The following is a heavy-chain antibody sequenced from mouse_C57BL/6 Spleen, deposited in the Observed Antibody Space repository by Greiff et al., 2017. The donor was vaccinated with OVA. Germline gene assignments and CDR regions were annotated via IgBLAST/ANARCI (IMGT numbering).Heavy chain of an antibody. D-gene: IGHD2-1*01. CDR3: ARGNGNWYFDV. CDR2: IYPSDSET. V-gene: IGHV1-61*01. J-gene: IGHJ1*03. CDR1: GYTFTSYW. Sequence: QVQLQQPGAELVRPGSSVKLSCKASGYTFTSYWMDWVKQRPGQGLEWIGNIYPSDSETHYNQKFKDKATLTVDKSSSTAYMQLSSLTSEDSAVYYCARGNGNWYFDVWGTGTTVTVSS.